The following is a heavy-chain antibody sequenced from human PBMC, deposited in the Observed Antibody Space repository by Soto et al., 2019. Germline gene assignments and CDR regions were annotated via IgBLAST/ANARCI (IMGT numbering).Heavy chain of an antibody. CDR1: GFTFRSFT. D-gene: IGHD1-26*01. Sequence: QVELVESGGGVVQPGRSLSVSCAASGFTFRSFTMHWVRQAPGKGLEWVATVSYDGSKAYYAGSVRGRFTISRDNSNNTLSLQMDSLRPEDSALYFCARDKDSSYFPPPYFFDSWGQGLRVTVSS. CDR3: ARDKDSSYFPPPYFFDS. J-gene: IGHJ4*02. V-gene: IGHV3-30*04. CDR2: VSYDGSKA.